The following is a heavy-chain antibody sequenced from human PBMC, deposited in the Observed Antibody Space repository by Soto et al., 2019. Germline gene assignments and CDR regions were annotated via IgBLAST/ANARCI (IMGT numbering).Heavy chain of an antibody. CDR2: IVVGSGNT. J-gene: IGHJ6*02. CDR3: AAAPLISSNNHYYHSNRVQGHRDYYYGMDV. V-gene: IGHV1-58*01. D-gene: IGHD3-22*01. CDR1: GFTFTSSA. Sequence: GPPVKVSCKASGFTFTSSAVQWVRQARGQRLEWIGWIVVGSGNTNYAQKFQERVTITRDMSTSTAYMELSSLRSEDTAVYYCAAAPLISSNNHYYHSNRVQGHRDYYYGMDVWGQGTTVTVSS.